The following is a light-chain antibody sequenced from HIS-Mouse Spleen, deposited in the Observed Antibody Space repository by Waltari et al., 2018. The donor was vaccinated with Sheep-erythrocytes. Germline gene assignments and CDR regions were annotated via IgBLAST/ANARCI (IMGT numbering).Light chain of an antibody. J-gene: IGLJ3*02. Sequence: QSALTQPASVSGSPGQSITISCTGTSSDVGSYTLVSCYQQHPGKAPQLLIYAGSKRPSGVSNRFSGSKSGNTASLTISGLQAEDEADYYCCSYAGSSTFVFGGGTKLTVL. CDR3: CSYAGSSTFV. V-gene: IGLV2-23*03. CDR1: SSDVGSYTL. CDR2: AGS.